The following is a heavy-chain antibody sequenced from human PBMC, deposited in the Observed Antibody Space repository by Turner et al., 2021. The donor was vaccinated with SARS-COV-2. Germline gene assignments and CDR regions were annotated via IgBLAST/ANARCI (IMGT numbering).Heavy chain of an antibody. CDR3: VQDVWHDNGDLFDY. D-gene: IGHD4-17*01. Sequence: EVQLLESGGGLVQPGGSLRLSCAVSGSTPGDYAMSWVRQYQGKGMRWVSRISSTGHITNYADSVTGRFTITRDSVLSLQMNSLRVEDTAIYYCVQDVWHDNGDLFDYWGHGTLVTVSS. V-gene: IGHV3-23*01. CDR1: GSTPGDYA. J-gene: IGHJ4*01. CDR2: ISSTGHIT.